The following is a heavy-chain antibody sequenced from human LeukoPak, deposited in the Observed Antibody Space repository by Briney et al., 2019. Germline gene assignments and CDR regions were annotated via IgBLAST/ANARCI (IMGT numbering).Heavy chain of an antibody. CDR1: GYTFTGSY. CDR2: INPSKGDP. D-gene: IGHD3-16*01. V-gene: IGHV1-2*02. J-gene: IGHJ4*02. Sequence: ASVKVSCKASGYTFTGSYIHWVRQAPGQGLEWMGWINPSKGDPDYSQKFQGRVTMTRDTSITTAYMELSSLTSADTAVYYCAKVLGEGSYWGQGTLVTVSS. CDR3: AKVLGEGSY.